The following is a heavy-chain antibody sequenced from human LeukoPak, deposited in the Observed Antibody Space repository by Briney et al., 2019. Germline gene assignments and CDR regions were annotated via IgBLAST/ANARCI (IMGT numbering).Heavy chain of an antibody. D-gene: IGHD3-10*01. CDR2: IYYSGNT. CDR3: ASYVSGSYEGNWFDP. Sequence: SETLSLTCTVSGGSISSGYYYWSWIRQPPGKGLEWMGYIYYSGNTYYNPSLKSRVTISVDTSKNQFSLKLSSVTAADTAVYYCASYVSGSYEGNWFDPWGQGTLVTVSS. CDR1: GGSISSGYYY. J-gene: IGHJ5*02. V-gene: IGHV4-30-4*01.